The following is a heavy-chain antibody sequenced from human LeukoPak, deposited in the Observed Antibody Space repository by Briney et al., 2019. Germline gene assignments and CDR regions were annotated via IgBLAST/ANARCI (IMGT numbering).Heavy chain of an antibody. CDR3: ARDQGDRGGDSDY. V-gene: IGHV1-2*02. D-gene: IGHD1-14*01. Sequence: ASVKVSCKASGYTFTGYYMHWVRQAPGQGREWMGWINPNSGGTNYAQKFQGRVTMTRDTSISTAYMELSRLRSDDTAVYYCARDQGDRGGDSDYWGQGTLVTVSS. J-gene: IGHJ4*02. CDR1: GYTFTGYY. CDR2: INPNSGGT.